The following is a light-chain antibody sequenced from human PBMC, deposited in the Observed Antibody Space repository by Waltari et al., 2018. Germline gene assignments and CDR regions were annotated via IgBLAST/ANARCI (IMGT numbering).Light chain of an antibody. CDR3: QAWDFSTGV. Sequence: SYELTQPPSVSVSPGQPASIACSGDKLRQKFVAWYQPRPGQAPVLVIYLDAKRPSGIPERFSGSKSGNTATLTISGTQAMDEAAYYCQAWDFSTGVFGGGTKLAVL. J-gene: IGLJ3*02. CDR1: KLRQKF. V-gene: IGLV3-1*01. CDR2: LDA.